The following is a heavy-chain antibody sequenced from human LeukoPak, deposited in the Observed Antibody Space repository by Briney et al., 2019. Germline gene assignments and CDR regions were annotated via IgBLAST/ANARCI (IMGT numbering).Heavy chain of an antibody. Sequence: SETLSLTCTVSGDSLSAHYWSWIRQPPGKGLEWIGYIYGSGSTHYDPSFRGRATISEDTSKNQFSLQLTSVTAADTAVYYCARNVGWYSHDTWGQGTLVTVSS. CDR2: IYGSGST. V-gene: IGHV4-59*08. CDR3: ARNVGWYSHDT. CDR1: GDSLSAHY. D-gene: IGHD6-19*01. J-gene: IGHJ5*02.